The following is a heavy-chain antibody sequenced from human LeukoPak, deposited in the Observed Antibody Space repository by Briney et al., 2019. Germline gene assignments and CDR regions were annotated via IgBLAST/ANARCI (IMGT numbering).Heavy chain of an antibody. V-gene: IGHV4-59*08. CDR2: IHYSGST. J-gene: IGHJ4*02. D-gene: IGHD2-2*01. CDR3: ASLGFCSNNRCIPDY. Sequence: SETLSLTCTVSGGSINTYYWTWIRQPPGKGLEWIGYIHYSGSTNYNPSLKSRLTISVDTSKNQFSLKLSSVTAADTAVYYCASLGFCSNNRCIPDYWGQGTLVTVSS. CDR1: GGSINTYY.